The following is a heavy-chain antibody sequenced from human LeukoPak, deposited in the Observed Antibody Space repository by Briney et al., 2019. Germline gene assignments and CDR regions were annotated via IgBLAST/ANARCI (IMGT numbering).Heavy chain of an antibody. CDR3: ARIAAPNRFNWFDP. V-gene: IGHV5-51*01. CDR1: GYSFTTYW. D-gene: IGHD6-6*01. CDR2: IYPGDSDT. J-gene: IGHJ5*02. Sequence: GESLKISCTGSGYSFTTYWIGWVRQMPGKGLEWMGIIYPGDSDTRYSTSFQGQVTISADKSISTAYLQWSSLKASDTALYFCARIAAPNRFNWFDPWGQGTLVTVSS.